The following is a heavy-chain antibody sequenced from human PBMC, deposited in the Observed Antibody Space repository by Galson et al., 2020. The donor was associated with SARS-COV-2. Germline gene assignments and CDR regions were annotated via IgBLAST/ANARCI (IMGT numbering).Heavy chain of an antibody. Sequence: ASVKVSCKASGYTFTSYGISWVRQAPGQGLEWMGWISAYNGNTNYAQKLQGRVTMTTDTSTSTAYMELRSLRSDDTAVYYCARESIAWPAKGGGWNYEYYYYYGMDVWGQGTTVTVSS. J-gene: IGHJ6*02. CDR3: ARESIAWPAKGGGWNYEYYYYYGMDV. CDR1: GYTFTSYG. CDR2: ISAYNGNT. D-gene: IGHD1-7*01. V-gene: IGHV1-18*01.